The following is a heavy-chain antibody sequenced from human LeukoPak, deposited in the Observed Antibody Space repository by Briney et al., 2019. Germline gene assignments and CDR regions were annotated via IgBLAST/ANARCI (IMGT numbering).Heavy chain of an antibody. J-gene: IGHJ4*02. Sequence: GGSLRLSCAASGLTFSRYWMHWVRQDPEKGLVRVSRISSDGSNIIYADSVKGRFIISRDNAKNTLYLEMNSLRVEDTAVYYCARDWGGYGPTSHDYWGQGTLVTVSS. CDR1: GLTFSRYW. V-gene: IGHV3-74*01. CDR3: ARDWGGYGPTSHDY. CDR2: ISSDGSNI. D-gene: IGHD3-16*01.